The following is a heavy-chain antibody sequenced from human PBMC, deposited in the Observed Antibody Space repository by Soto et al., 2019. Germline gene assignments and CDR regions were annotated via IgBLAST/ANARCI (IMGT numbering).Heavy chain of an antibody. CDR2: IYYSGST. CDR1: GGSISSYY. Sequence: SETLSLTCTVSGGSISSYYWSWIRQPPGKGLEWIGYIYYSGSTNYNPSLKSRVTISVDTSKNQFSLKLSSVTAADTAVYYCARAHPYDSSGGGPYFDYWGQGTLVTVSS. CDR3: ARAHPYDSSGGGPYFDY. J-gene: IGHJ4*02. D-gene: IGHD3-22*01. V-gene: IGHV4-59*01.